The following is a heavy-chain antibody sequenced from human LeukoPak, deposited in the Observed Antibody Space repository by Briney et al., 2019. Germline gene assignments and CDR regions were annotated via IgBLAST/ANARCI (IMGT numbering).Heavy chain of an antibody. CDR2: ISSSGSNI. Sequence: GGSLRLSCAASGFTLNNYELNWVRQAPGKGLEWVSNISSSGSNIYYADSVKGRFIISRDNAKNSLYLQMNSLRAEDTAVYYCARETYSYHSSGNSPFDYWGQGTLVTVSS. CDR1: GFTLNNYE. CDR3: ARETYSYHSSGNSPFDY. D-gene: IGHD3-22*01. J-gene: IGHJ4*02. V-gene: IGHV3-48*03.